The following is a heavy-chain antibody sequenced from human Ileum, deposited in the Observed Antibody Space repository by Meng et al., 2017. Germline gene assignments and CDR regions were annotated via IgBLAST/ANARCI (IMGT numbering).Heavy chain of an antibody. J-gene: IGHJ4*02. V-gene: IGHV4-39*01. CDR3: ARRTGEVDLLDY. CDR2: ITYTGNS. D-gene: IGHD7-27*01. CDR1: GGSVTSSSYD. Sequence: LQLQESGPGLVKPTETLSLTCIVSGGSVTSSSYDWGWIRQPPGKGLEWIGGITYTGNSYTTPSLKTRLTTSLDTSKNQFSLRLNSLTAADTAVYYCARRTGEVDLLDYWGQGTLVTVSS.